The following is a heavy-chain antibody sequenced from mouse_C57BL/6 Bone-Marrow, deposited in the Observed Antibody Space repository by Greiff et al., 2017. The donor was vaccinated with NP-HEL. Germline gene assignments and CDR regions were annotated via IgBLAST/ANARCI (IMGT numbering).Heavy chain of an antibody. CDR2: IYPRSGNT. D-gene: IGHD1-1*01. J-gene: IGHJ2*01. CDR1: GYTFTSYG. Sequence: QVQLKQSGAELARPGASVKLSCKASGYTFTSYGISWVKQRTGQGLEWIGEIYPRSGNTYYNEKFKGKATLTADKSSSTAYMELRSLTSEDSAVYFCAREGFLLLLYPDYFDYWGQGTTLTVSS. V-gene: IGHV1-81*01. CDR3: AREGFLLLLYPDYFDY.